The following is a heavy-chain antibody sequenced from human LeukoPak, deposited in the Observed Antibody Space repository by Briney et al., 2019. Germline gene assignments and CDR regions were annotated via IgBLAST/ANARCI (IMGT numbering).Heavy chain of an antibody. D-gene: IGHD3-10*01. Sequence: SETLSLTCTVSGGSISSSSYYWGWIRQPPGKGLEWIGSIYYSGSTYYNPSLKSRVTISVDTSKNQFSLKLSSVTAADTAVYYCAREVAATMVRGVIIRGWFDPWGQGTLVTVSS. CDR2: IYYSGST. CDR3: AREVAATMVRGVIIRGWFDP. V-gene: IGHV4-39*07. CDR1: GGSISSSSYY. J-gene: IGHJ5*02.